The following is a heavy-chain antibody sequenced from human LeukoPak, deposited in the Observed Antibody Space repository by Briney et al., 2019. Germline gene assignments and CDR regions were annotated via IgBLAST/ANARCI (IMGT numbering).Heavy chain of an antibody. Sequence: SETLSLTCTVSGDSISSYYWSGIRQPPGKGLEWIGYIYYSGSTNYNPSLKNRVTISVDTSKNQFSLKLSSVTAADTAVYYCARDLSSGWYNYFDYWGQGTLVTVSS. CDR1: GDSISSYY. CDR2: IYYSGST. CDR3: ARDLSSGWYNYFDY. D-gene: IGHD6-19*01. V-gene: IGHV4-59*01. J-gene: IGHJ4*02.